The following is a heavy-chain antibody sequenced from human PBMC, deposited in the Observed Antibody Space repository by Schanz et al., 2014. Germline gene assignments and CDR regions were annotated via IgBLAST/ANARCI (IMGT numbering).Heavy chain of an antibody. J-gene: IGHJ4*02. CDR2: ISSSSSYI. V-gene: IGHV3-21*04. CDR1: GFAFSVYS. Sequence: EVQLVESGGGLVKPGRSLRLSCAASGFAFSVYSMNWVRQAPGKGLEWVSSISSSSSYIYYADSVKGRFTISRDNSKNTLYLQMNSLRAEDTAVYYCAKDPSHGDYDYYFDYWGQGTLVTVSS. CDR3: AKDPSHGDYDYYFDY. D-gene: IGHD3-22*01.